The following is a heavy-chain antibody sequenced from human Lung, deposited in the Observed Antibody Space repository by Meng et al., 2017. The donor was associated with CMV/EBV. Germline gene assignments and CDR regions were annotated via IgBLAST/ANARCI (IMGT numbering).Heavy chain of an antibody. J-gene: IGHJ4*02. CDR2: IYYSGST. V-gene: IGHV4-30-4*01. Sequence: QGHMQEAGPGRVKPLPTLSLTCTVSGGSISSGDYYWSWIRQPPGKGLEWIGYIYYSGSTYYNPSLKSRVTISVDTSKNQFSLKLSSVTAADTAVYYCARDRTTGRYFDYWGQGTLVTVSS. D-gene: IGHD4-11*01. CDR3: ARDRTTGRYFDY. CDR1: GGSISSGDYY.